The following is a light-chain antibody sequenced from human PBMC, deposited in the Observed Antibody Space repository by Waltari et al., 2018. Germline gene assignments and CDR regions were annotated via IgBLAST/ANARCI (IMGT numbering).Light chain of an antibody. V-gene: IGKV3-11*01. J-gene: IGKJ5*01. CDR1: QSVGSF. Sequence: EIVLTQSPGTLSLSPGERATLSCRASQSVGSFLACYQQNPGQAPRLLIYDASNRATGIPARFSGSGSGTDFTLTISSLEPEDFAVYYCQQRSNWPRITFGQGTRLEI. CDR2: DAS. CDR3: QQRSNWPRIT.